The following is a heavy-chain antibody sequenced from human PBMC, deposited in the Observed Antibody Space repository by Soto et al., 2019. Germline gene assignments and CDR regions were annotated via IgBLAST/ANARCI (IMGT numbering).Heavy chain of an antibody. J-gene: IGHJ6*02. CDR3: TTDGSGEQLARQDYYYYGMDV. Sequence: PGGSLRLSXAASGFTFSNAWMSWVRQAPGKGLEWVGRIKSKTDGGTTDYAAPVKGRFTISRDDSKNTLYLQMNSLKTEDTAVYYCTTDGSGEQLARQDYYYYGMDVWGQGTTVTVSS. D-gene: IGHD3-10*01. V-gene: IGHV3-15*01. CDR2: IKSKTDGGTT. CDR1: GFTFSNAW.